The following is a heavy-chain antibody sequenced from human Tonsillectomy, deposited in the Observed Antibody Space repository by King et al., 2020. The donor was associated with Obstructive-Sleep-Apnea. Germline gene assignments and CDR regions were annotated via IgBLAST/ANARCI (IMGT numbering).Heavy chain of an antibody. Sequence: QLQESGPGLVKPSQTLSLICTVTGGSIRGGGSFWSWIRQHPGKGLEWIGYISDSGSTYYNPSLKSRMTISLDTSKNKFSLNLASVTAADTAMYYCARRLTLAIDAWGQGTAVIVSS. CDR2: ISDSGST. V-gene: IGHV4-31*03. J-gene: IGHJ6*02. CDR3: ARRLTLAIDA. CDR1: GGSIRGGGSF. D-gene: IGHD1-14*01.